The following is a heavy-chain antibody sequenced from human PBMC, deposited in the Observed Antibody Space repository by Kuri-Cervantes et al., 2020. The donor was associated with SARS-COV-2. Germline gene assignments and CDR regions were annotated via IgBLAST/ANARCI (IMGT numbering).Heavy chain of an antibody. CDR2: ILPILDAA. CDR3: AREWTDPIEMTTPTHFDY. V-gene: IGHV1-69*13. CDR1: GGTFSNHA. J-gene: IGHJ4*02. Sequence: SVKVSCKSSGGTFSNHAISWVRQAPGQGLKWIGGILPILDAANYAQKFQGRVTITADESTSTAYMELSSLRSEDTVVYYCAREWTDPIEMTTPTHFDYWGQGTLVTVSS. D-gene: IGHD5-24*01.